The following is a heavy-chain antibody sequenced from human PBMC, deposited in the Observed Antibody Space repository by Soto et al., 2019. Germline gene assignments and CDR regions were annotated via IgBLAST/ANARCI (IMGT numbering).Heavy chain of an antibody. D-gene: IGHD3-22*01. CDR2: ISSSGVST. Sequence: EVQLLESGGDLIQPGGSLRLSCAASGFTFSSYAMSWVRQALGKGLGWVSAISSSGVSTFYADSVKGRFTISRDNSRNTLYLQMNSLRAEDTAIYYCAKYQPMTQPRPYFDYWGQGTLVTVSS. J-gene: IGHJ4*02. CDR1: GFTFSSYA. CDR3: AKYQPMTQPRPYFDY. V-gene: IGHV3-23*01.